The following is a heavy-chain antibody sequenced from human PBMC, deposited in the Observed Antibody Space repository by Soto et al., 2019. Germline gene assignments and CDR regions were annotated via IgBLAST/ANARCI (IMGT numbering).Heavy chain of an antibody. CDR2: IHHDGGVA. CDR3: VRYYRGSGRYFFDY. D-gene: IGHD6-19*01. V-gene: IGHV3-7*03. CDR1: GSTFISSF. Sequence: PGGSLRLSCVASGSTFISSFMGWIRQPPGKGLEWVANIHHDGGVAYYVDSVEGRFTITRDNNKDSLYLQMNSLRGEDTAIYYCVRYYRGSGRYFFDYWGQGTLVTVSS. J-gene: IGHJ4*02.